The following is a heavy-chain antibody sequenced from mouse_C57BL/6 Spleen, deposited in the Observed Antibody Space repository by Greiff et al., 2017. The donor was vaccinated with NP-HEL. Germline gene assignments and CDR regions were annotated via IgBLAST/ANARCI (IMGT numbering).Heavy chain of an antibody. CDR1: GYTFTSYG. CDR2: IYPRSGNT. J-gene: IGHJ1*03. CDR3: AGGITTVVATRYFDV. D-gene: IGHD1-1*01. Sequence: QVQLQQSGAELARPGASVKLSCKASGYTFTSYGISWVKQRTGQGLEWIGEIYPRSGNTYYNVKFKGKATLTADKSSSTAYMELRSLTSEDSAVYFCAGGITTVVATRYFDVWGTGTTVTVSS. V-gene: IGHV1-81*01.